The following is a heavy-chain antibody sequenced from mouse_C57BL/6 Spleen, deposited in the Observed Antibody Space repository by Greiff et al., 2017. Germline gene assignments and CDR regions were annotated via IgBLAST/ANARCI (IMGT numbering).Heavy chain of an antibody. D-gene: IGHD1-2*01. Sequence: EVMLVESGGDLVKPGGSLKLSCAASGFAFSSYGMSWVRQTPDKRLEWVATISSGGSYTYYPDSVKGRFTISRDNAKNTLYLQMSSLKSEDTAMYYCARQRMATAYYFDYWGQGTTLTVSS. V-gene: IGHV5-6*01. CDR2: ISSGGSYT. J-gene: IGHJ2*01. CDR3: ARQRMATAYYFDY. CDR1: GFAFSSYG.